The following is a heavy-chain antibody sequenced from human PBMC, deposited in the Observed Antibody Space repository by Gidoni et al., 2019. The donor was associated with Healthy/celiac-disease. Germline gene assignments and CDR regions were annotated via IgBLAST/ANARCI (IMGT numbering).Heavy chain of an antibody. V-gene: IGHV3-23*01. D-gene: IGHD2-21*01. J-gene: IGHJ5*02. CDR2: ISGSGGST. CDR3: AKRGGDGSGGWHGHWFDP. Sequence: EVQLLESGGGLVQPGGSLRLSCAASGFTFSSYAMSWVRQAPGKGLEWVSAISGSGGSTYYADSVKGRFTISRDNSKNTLYLQMNSLRAEDTAVYYCAKRGGDGSGGWHGHWFDPWGQGTLVTVSS. CDR1: GFTFSSYA.